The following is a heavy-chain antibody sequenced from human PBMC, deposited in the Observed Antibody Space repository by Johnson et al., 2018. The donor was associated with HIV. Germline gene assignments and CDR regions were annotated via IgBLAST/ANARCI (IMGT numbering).Heavy chain of an antibody. V-gene: IGHV3-30*04. J-gene: IGHJ3*01. Sequence: QVQLVEYGGGVVRPGRSLRLSCAVSGFTFSNYPMHWVRQAPGKGLEWVAVISYDGRNKYYADSLKGRFTISRDNSRNTLYLQMNSLRAEDTAVYYCASGDDDGFWGQGTVVTVSS. CDR1: GFTFSNYP. CDR3: ASGDDDGF. CDR2: ISYDGRNK. D-gene: IGHD5-12*01.